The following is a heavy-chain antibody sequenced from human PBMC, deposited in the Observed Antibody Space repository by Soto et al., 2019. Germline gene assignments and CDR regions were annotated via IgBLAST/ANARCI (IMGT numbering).Heavy chain of an antibody. Sequence: QVQLQESGPGLVKPSETLSLTCTVSGDSVTSVSHYWRWIRQPPGKGLEYIGYIFYSANTSYHPSLKSRVTISVDTCKNQFSLKLSSVTASDTALYYCARVPVEMATIGYYDSNGVDVWGPGTKVTVSS. V-gene: IGHV4-61*01. CDR3: ARVPVEMATIGYYDSNGVDV. CDR2: IFYSANT. J-gene: IGHJ6*02. CDR1: GDSVTSVSHY.